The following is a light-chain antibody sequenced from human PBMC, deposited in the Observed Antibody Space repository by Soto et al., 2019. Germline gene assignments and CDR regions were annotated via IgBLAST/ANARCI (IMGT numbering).Light chain of an antibody. Sequence: DLQMTQSPSSLSASVGDRVTITCRASQTISNYLNWYQQQPGKAPKLLIYAASSLQSGVPSRFSGSGSGTDFTLTISSLQPEDVATYYCQQCYSSPLTFGGGTKVEIK. CDR2: AAS. CDR3: QQCYSSPLT. J-gene: IGKJ4*01. CDR1: QTISNY. V-gene: IGKV1-39*01.